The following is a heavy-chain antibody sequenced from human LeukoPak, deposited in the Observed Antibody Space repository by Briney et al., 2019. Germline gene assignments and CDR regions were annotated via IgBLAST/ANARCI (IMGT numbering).Heavy chain of an antibody. CDR3: ARGEFTYYYDSSGLYYFDY. D-gene: IGHD3-22*01. CDR1: GYSFTSYW. V-gene: IGHV5-51*01. Sequence: GESLKISCKGSGYSFTSYWIGWVRQMPGKGLEWMGIIYPGDSDTRYSPSFQGQVTISADKSISTAYLQWSSLKASDTAMYYCARGEFTYYYDSSGLYYFDYWGQGTLVTVSS. J-gene: IGHJ4*02. CDR2: IYPGDSDT.